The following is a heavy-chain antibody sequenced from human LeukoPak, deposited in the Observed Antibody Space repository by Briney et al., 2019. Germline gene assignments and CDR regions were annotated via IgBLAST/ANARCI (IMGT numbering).Heavy chain of an antibody. CDR3: ARDRRRGSSTHWYFDL. CDR2: ISSSSSTI. D-gene: IGHD1-26*01. CDR1: GFTFSSYS. J-gene: IGHJ2*01. V-gene: IGHV3-48*04. Sequence: PGGSLRLSCAASGFTFSSYSMNWVRQAPGKGLEWVSYISSSSSTIYYADSVKGRFTISRDNAKNLLYLQMNSLRAEDTAVYYCARDRRRGSSTHWYFDLWGRGTLVTVSS.